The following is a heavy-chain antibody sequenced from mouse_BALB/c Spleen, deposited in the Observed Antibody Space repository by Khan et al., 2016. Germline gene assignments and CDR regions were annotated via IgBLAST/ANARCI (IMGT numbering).Heavy chain of an antibody. D-gene: IGHD1-2*01. Sequence: QIQLVQSGPELKKPGETVKISCKASGYTFTNYGMNWVKQTPETGLKWMGWTNPYTGEPTYADDFKGRFAFSLETSATTAYLQINNLKNEDTATYFCARSSYYGYYDAMDYWGQGTSVTVSS. CDR3: ARSSYYGYYDAMDY. V-gene: IGHV9-3-1*01. CDR1: GYTFTNYG. CDR2: TNPYTGEP. J-gene: IGHJ4*01.